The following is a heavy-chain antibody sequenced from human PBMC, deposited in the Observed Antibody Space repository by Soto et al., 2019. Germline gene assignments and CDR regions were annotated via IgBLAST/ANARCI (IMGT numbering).Heavy chain of an antibody. CDR2: IIPIFGTA. V-gene: IGHV1-69*12. J-gene: IGHJ2*01. CDR3: ASVVTVVKSFHYWYFDL. Sequence: QVQLVQSGAEVKKPGSSVKVSCKASGGTFSSYAISWVRQAPGQGLEWMGGIIPIFGTANYAQKFQGRVTIPADESTNTAYRELSSLSSEDTAVYYCASVVTVVKSFHYWYFDLWGRGTLVTVSS. D-gene: IGHD2-15*01. CDR1: GGTFSSYA.